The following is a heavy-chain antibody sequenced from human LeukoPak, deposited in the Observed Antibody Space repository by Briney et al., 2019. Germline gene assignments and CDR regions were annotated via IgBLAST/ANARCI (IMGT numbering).Heavy chain of an antibody. CDR1: GFTFTSYG. J-gene: IGHJ4*02. CDR2: ITSSSSSI. V-gene: IGHV3-48*02. Sequence: GGSLRLSCAASGFTFTSYGIHWVRQAPGKGLEWVSCITSSSSSIYYADSVKGRFTTSRDNAKNSLYLQMNSLRDEDTAVYYCARDDGTYRRYFDYWGQGTLVTVSS. D-gene: IGHD5-18*01. CDR3: ARDDGTYRRYFDY.